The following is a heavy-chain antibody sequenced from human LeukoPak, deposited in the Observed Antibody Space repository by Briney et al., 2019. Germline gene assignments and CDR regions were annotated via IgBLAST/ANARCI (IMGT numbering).Heavy chain of an antibody. D-gene: IGHD1-7*01. V-gene: IGHV1-18*01. CDR2: ISAYNGNT. J-gene: IGHJ6*03. CDR3: ARDLAITGTRYYYMDV. Sequence: ASVKVSCKASGGTFSSYAISWVRQAPGQGLEWMGWISAYNGNTNYAQKFQGRVTMTTDTSTSTAYMELRSLRSDDTAVYYCARDLAITGTRYYYMDVWGKGTTVTVSS. CDR1: GGTFSSYA.